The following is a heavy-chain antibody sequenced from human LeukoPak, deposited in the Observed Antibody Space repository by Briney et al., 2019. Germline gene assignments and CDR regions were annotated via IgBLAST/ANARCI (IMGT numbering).Heavy chain of an antibody. Sequence: ASVKVSCKASGYTFTGYYMYWVRQAPGQGLEWMGWINPNSGGTNYAQKFQGRVTMIRDTSISTAYMELRRLRYDDTAVYYCARDLGIAVAGPGPDYYYYYMNVWGKGTTVTVSS. CDR2: INPNSGGT. CDR1: GYTFTGYY. CDR3: ARDLGIAVAGPGPDYYYYYMNV. J-gene: IGHJ6*03. V-gene: IGHV1-2*02. D-gene: IGHD6-19*01.